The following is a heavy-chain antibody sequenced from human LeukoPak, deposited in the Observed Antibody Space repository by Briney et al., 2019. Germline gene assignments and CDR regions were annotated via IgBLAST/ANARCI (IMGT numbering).Heavy chain of an antibody. J-gene: IGHJ4*02. Sequence: PGGSLRLSCAASGFSFSFSNMNWVRQAPGKGLEWVSYISSSGSTIYYADSVKGRFTISRDNAKNSLYLQMNSLRAEDTAVYYCAKDMIKTADTQLIQLWLVKIPYDYWGQGTLVTVSS. D-gene: IGHD5-18*01. V-gene: IGHV3-48*03. CDR2: ISSSGSTI. CDR1: GFSFSFSN. CDR3: AKDMIKTADTQLIQLWLVKIPYDY.